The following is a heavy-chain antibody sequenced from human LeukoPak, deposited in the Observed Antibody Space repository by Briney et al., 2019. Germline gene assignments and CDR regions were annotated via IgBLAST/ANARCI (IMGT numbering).Heavy chain of an antibody. V-gene: IGHV1-2*06. CDR3: ARDHYDYVWGSYLFGY. CDR1: GYTLTDYY. D-gene: IGHD3-16*02. CDR2: INPNSGGT. J-gene: IGHJ4*02. Sequence: GASVKVSCKASGYTLTDYYMHWVRQAPGQGLEWMGRINPNSGGTNYAQKFQGRVTITRDTSASTAYMELSSLRSEDTAVYYCARDHYDYVWGSYLFGYWGQGTLVTVSS.